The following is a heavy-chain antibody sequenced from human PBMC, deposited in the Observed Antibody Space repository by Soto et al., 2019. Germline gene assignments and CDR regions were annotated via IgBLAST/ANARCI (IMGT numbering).Heavy chain of an antibody. CDR1: GGSISDHY. J-gene: IGHJ4*02. V-gene: IGHV4-59*11. Sequence: NPSETLSLTCTFSGGSISDHYYMWIRQSPGKGLEYIGYIYNGGRTDYNPSLKSRVIISVDTSKNQFSLKMTSVTAADTAVYYCASARQWLAFDCWGQGTPVTVSS. CDR3: ASARQWLAFDC. CDR2: IYNGGRT. D-gene: IGHD6-19*01.